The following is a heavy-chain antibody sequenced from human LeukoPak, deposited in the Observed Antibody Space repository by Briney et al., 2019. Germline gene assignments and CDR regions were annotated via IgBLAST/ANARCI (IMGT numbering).Heavy chain of an antibody. CDR1: GFTFSNYA. CDR2: ISGSGGST. J-gene: IGHJ4*02. V-gene: IGHV3-23*01. D-gene: IGHD3-22*01. Sequence: GVSLRLSCAASGFTFSNYAMSWVRQAPGKGLEWVSGISGSGGSTYYADSVKGRFTISRDNSQNTLYLQMSSLRAEDTAVYYCAKGDTHYYGSSGYYYWGQGTLVTVSS. CDR3: AKGDTHYYGSSGYYY.